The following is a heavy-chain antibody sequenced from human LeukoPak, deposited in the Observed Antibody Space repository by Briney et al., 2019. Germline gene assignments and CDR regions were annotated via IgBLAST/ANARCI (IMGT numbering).Heavy chain of an antibody. J-gene: IGHJ4*02. Sequence: VSSISSSSSYIYYADSVKGRFTISRDNAKNSLYLQMNSLRAEDTAVYYCARASVGATFDYWGQGTLVTVSS. V-gene: IGHV3-21*01. CDR3: ARASVGATFDY. D-gene: IGHD1-26*01. CDR2: ISSSSSYI.